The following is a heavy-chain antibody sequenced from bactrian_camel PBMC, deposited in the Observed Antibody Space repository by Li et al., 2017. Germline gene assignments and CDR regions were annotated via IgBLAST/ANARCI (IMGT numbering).Heavy chain of an antibody. Sequence: HVQLVESGGGSVQAGGSLRLTCAAVGGYRYMNNCMGWFRQAPGKEREGVAAIYSTSSAYAGTIYYSDSVKGRFTISRDNAKNTLYLQLNSLKTEDTAMYFCTQGVYWSTIGDIQRHQRGQGTQVTVS. CDR1: GGYRYMNNC. CDR3: TQGVYWSTIGDIQRHQ. D-gene: IGHD8*01. J-gene: IGHJ4*01. CDR2: IYSTSSAYAGTI. V-gene: IGHV3S1*01.